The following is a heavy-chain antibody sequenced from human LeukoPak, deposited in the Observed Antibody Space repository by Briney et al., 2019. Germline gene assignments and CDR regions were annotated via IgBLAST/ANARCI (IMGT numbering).Heavy chain of an antibody. V-gene: IGHV4-34*01. J-gene: IGHJ6*03. D-gene: IGHD3-16*01. CDR2: INHSGST. CDR1: GGSFSGHY. CDR3: ARVKDPGGYYYYYYMDI. Sequence: PSETLSLTCAVYGGSFSGHYWTWIRQPPGEGLEWIGEINHSGSTNYNPSLKSRVTISVDTSKNQFSLKVSSVTAADTAVYYCARVKDPGGYYYYYYMDIWGKGNTVTVSS.